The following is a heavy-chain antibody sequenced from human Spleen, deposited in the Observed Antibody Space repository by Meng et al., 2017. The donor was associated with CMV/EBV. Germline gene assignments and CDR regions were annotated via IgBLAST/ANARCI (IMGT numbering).Heavy chain of an antibody. V-gene: IGHV3-33*06. J-gene: IGHJ4*02. CDR1: GFTFSSCG. Sequence: CAASGFTFSSCGMHWVRQAPGKGLEWVAVIWFDGSNKYYGDSVKGRFTISRDNSKNTLDLQMNSLRAEDTAVYYCAKDPYASGNYFDQWGQGTLVTVSS. D-gene: IGHD3-10*01. CDR3: AKDPYASGNYFDQ. CDR2: IWFDGSNK.